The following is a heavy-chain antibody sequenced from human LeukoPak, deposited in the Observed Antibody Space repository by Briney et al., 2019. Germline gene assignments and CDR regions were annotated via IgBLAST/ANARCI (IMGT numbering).Heavy chain of an antibody. D-gene: IGHD3-3*01. J-gene: IGHJ4*02. CDR2: IKQDGSEK. CDR1: GFTFSSYA. Sequence: TGGSLRLSCAASGFTFSSYAMSWVRQAPGKGLEWVANIKQDGSEKYYVDSVEGRFTISRDNSKNTLYLQMNSLRAEDTAVYYCAKSYDFWNGCPDYWGQGTLVTVSS. CDR3: AKSYDFWNGCPDY. V-gene: IGHV3-7*03.